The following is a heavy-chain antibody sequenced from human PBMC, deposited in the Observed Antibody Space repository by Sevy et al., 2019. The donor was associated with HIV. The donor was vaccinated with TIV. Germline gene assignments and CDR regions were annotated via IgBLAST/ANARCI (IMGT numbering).Heavy chain of an antibody. CDR2: VSSSSIYI. D-gene: IGHD2-15*01. V-gene: IGHV3-21*01. J-gene: IGHJ4*02. CDR3: ARGAYCSGGSCYSDRFDY. CDR1: GFTFSSYS. Sequence: GGSLRLSCAASGFTFSSYSMNWVRQAPGKGLEWVSSVSSSSIYIFYAGSVMGRFTISRDNAKNSLYLQMNSLRAEDTAVYYCARGAYCSGGSCYSDRFDYWGQGTLVTVSS.